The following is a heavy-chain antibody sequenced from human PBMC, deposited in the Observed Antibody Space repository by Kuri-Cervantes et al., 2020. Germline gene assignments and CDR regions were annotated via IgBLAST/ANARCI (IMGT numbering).Heavy chain of an antibody. CDR3: ARGRAGVVVPAAHSPNLSWFDP. V-gene: IGHV4-34*01. CDR1: GGSLSGYY. J-gene: IGHJ5*02. D-gene: IGHD2-2*01. Sequence: SETLSLTCAVYGGSLSGYYWNWIRQPPGKGLEWIGEINHWGSTKYNPSLKSRVTISVDTSKNQFSLKLSSVTAADTAVYYCARGRAGVVVPAAHSPNLSWFDPWGQGTLVTVSS. CDR2: INHWGST.